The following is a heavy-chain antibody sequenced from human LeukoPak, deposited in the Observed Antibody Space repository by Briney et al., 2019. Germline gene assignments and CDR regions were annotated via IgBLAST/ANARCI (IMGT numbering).Heavy chain of an antibody. CDR1: GFTFSSYA. Sequence: GGSLRLSCAASGFTFSSYAISWVRQAPGNGLEWVSAISGSGGSIYYADSVKGRFTMSRDNSKNTLYLQMNSLRAEDTAVYYCAKDGPYSSSWYPDYWGQGTLVTVAS. CDR3: AKDGPYSSSWYPDY. V-gene: IGHV3-23*01. J-gene: IGHJ4*02. CDR2: ISGSGGSI. D-gene: IGHD6-13*01.